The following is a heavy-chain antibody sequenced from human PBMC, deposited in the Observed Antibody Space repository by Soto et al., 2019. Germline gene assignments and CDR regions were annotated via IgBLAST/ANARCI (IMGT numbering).Heavy chain of an antibody. J-gene: IGHJ6*02. CDR3: ARDKVGYYDSSGYYRVSVPPDYYYGMDV. CDR2: IIPIFGTA. Sequence: QVQLVQSGAEVKKPGSSVKVSCKASGGTFSSYAISWVRQAPGQGLEWMGGIIPIFGTANYAQKFQGRVTITADESTSKAYMELSSQRSEDTAVYYCARDKVGYYDSSGYYRVSVPPDYYYGMDVWGQGTTVTVSS. CDR1: GGTFSSYA. V-gene: IGHV1-69*01. D-gene: IGHD3-22*01.